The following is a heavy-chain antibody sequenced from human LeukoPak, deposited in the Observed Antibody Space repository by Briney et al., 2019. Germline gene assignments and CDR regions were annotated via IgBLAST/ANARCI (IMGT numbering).Heavy chain of an antibody. D-gene: IGHD3-22*01. Sequence: ASVTVSCKASGGTFSSYAISWVRQAPGQGLEWMGGIIPIFGTANYAQKFEGRVTITADESTSTAYMELSSLRSEDTAVYYCARDRPLGDYDNRDPPAFDIWGQGTMVSVSS. CDR1: GGTFSSYA. J-gene: IGHJ3*02. CDR3: ARDRPLGDYDNRDPPAFDI. CDR2: IIPIFGTA. V-gene: IGHV1-69*13.